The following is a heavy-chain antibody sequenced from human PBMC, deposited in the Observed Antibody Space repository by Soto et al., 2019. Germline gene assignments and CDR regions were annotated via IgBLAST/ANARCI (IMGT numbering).Heavy chain of an antibody. CDR2: ISGSSGFT. J-gene: IGHJ4*02. CDR1: GFTFSNFR. D-gene: IGHD6-13*01. V-gene: IGHV3-21*01. CDR3: AGGGGSSWSHFDS. Sequence: EVQLVESGGGLVKPGGSLRLACAASGFTFSNFRMNWVRQAPGKGLQWVSSISGSSGFTYYADSVKGRFTISRDNAKNSLYLQMNSLRVEDTAVYYCAGGGGSSWSHFDSWGQGTLVTVYS.